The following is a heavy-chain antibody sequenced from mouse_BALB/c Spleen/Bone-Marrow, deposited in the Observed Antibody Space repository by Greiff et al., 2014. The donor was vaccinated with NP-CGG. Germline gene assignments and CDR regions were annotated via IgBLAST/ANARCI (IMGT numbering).Heavy chain of an antibody. CDR2: INSNGGIT. J-gene: IGHJ2*01. CDR3: AKNQEAFDY. V-gene: IGHV5-6-3*01. CDR1: GFTFSNYG. Sequence: EVQVVESGGGLVQPGGSLKLSCAASGFTFSNYGMSWVRQTPDKRLELVATINSNGGITYYPDSVKGRFTISRDNAKNTLYLQMSGLKSEDTAMYYCAKNQEAFDYWGQGTTLTVSS. D-gene: IGHD3-2*02.